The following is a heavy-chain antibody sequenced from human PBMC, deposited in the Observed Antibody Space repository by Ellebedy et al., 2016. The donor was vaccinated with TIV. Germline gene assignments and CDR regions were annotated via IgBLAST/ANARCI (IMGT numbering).Heavy chain of an antibody. V-gene: IGHV5-51*01. CDR1: GYSFTRYW. CDR2: IYPGDSDT. CDR3: ARSLAAAGNN. Sequence: KVSCKASGYSFTRYWIGWVRQMPRKGLEWMGIIYPGDSDTRYSPSFQGQVTISADKSISTAYLQWSSLKASDTAMYYCARSLAAAGNNWGQGTLVTVSS. D-gene: IGHD6-13*01. J-gene: IGHJ4*02.